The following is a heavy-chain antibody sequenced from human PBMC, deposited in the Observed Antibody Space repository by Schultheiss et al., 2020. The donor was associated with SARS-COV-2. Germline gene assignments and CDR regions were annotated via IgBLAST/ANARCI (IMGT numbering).Heavy chain of an antibody. CDR2: INPNSGGT. Sequence: ASVKVSCKASGYTFTGYYMHWVRQAPGQGLEWMGWINPNSGGTNYAQKLQGRVTMTTDTSTSTAYMELRSLRSDDTAVYYCARGIQRYCSSTKCYGGYMDVWGKGTTVTVSS. V-gene: IGHV1-2*02. CDR1: GYTFTGYY. CDR3: ARGIQRYCSSTKCYGGYMDV. D-gene: IGHD2-2*01. J-gene: IGHJ6*03.